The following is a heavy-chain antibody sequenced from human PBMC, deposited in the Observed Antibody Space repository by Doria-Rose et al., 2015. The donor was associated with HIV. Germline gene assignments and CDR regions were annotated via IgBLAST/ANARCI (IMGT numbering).Heavy chain of an antibody. CDR2: ILSDDER. CDR3: SRIKSSRWYHKYYFDF. CDR1: GVSLSSPGMG. J-gene: IGHJ4*02. Sequence: SGPVLVKPTETLTLTCTVSGVSLSSPGMGVSWIRQPTGKALEWLANILSDDERSYKTSLKSRLTISSVTSKSEVVLTMTDMDPVDTATYYCSRIKSSRWYHKYYFDFWGQGTLVIVSA. V-gene: IGHV2-26*01. D-gene: IGHD6-13*01.